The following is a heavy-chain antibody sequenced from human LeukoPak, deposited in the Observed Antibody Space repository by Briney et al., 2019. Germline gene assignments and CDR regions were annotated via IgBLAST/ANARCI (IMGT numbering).Heavy chain of an antibody. CDR1: VGSISSSSHY. CDR2: IYYSGST. D-gene: IGHD3-22*01. J-gene: IGHJ3*02. CDR3: PSRPYYDSSGYSPAAFDI. Sequence: PSETLSLTCTVSVGSISSSSHYWGWIRQPPGKGLEWLVTIYYSGSTYYNPSLKSRFTISVDTSKNQFSLKLSSVTAADPAVYYCPSRPYYDSSGYSPAAFDIWGQGTMVTVSS. V-gene: IGHV4-39*01.